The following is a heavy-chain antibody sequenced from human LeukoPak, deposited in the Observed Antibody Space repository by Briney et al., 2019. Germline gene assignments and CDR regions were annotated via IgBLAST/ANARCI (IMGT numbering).Heavy chain of an antibody. D-gene: IGHD3-22*01. Sequence: QPGGSLRLSCGASGFTFSSYEVNWVRQAPGKGLEWVSYISSSGTTIYYADAVKGRFTISRDNAKNSLYLQMNSLGAEDTAVYYCARRWGDSSSPLASWGQGTLVTVSS. CDR1: GFTFSSYE. CDR3: ARRWGDSSSPLAS. V-gene: IGHV3-48*03. CDR2: ISSSGTTI. J-gene: IGHJ4*02.